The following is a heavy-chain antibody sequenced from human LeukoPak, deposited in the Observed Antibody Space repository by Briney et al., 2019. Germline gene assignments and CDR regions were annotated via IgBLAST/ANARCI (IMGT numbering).Heavy chain of an antibody. V-gene: IGHV3-21*01. J-gene: IGHJ5*02. CDR3: ARDPIVVVPAAPQENWFDP. CDR1: GFTFSSYS. D-gene: IGHD2-2*01. CDR2: ISSSSSYI. Sequence: GGPLRLSCAASGFTFSSYSMNWVRQAPGKGREGVSSISSSSSYIYYADSVKGRFTISRDNAKNSLYLQMNSLRAEDTAVYYCARDPIVVVPAAPQENWFDPWGQGTLVTVSS.